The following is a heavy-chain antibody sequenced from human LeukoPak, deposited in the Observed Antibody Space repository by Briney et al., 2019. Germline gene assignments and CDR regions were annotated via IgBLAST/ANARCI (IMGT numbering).Heavy chain of an antibody. V-gene: IGHV4-59*01. CDR1: GGSISSYY. Sequence: SETLSLTCTVSGGSISSYYWSWIRQPPGKGLEWIGYIYYSGSTNYNPSLKSRVTISVDTSKNQFSLKLSSVTAADTAVYYCARCYYDILTGYYCGWFDPWGQGTLVTVSS. CDR2: IYYSGST. D-gene: IGHD3-9*01. J-gene: IGHJ5*02. CDR3: ARCYYDILTGYYCGWFDP.